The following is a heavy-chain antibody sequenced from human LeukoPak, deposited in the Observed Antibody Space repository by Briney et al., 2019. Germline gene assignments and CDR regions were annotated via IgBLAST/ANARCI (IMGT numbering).Heavy chain of an antibody. CDR2: IYYSGST. CDR1: GGSISSYY. J-gene: IGHJ3*02. V-gene: IGHV4-59*01. Sequence: PSETLSLTCTVSGGSISSYYWSWIRQPPGKGLEWIGYIYYSGSTNYNPSLKSRVTISVDTSKNQFSLKLSSVTAADTAVYYCARDPGGFYAFDIWGQGTMVTVSS. D-gene: IGHD1-1*01. CDR3: ARDPGGFYAFDI.